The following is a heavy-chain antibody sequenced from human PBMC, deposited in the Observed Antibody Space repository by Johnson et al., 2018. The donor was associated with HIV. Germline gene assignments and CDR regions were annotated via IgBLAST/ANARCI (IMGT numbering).Heavy chain of an antibody. CDR3: ARVGQQSNAFDI. CDR1: GFTFSSYG. CDR2: ISWNRGSI. Sequence: VQLVESGGGVVQPGRSLRLSCAASGFTFSSYGMHWVRQAPGKGLEWVSGISWNRGSIGYEDSVKGRFTISRDNAKNSLYLQMNSLKTEDTAVYYCARVGQQSNAFDIWGQGTMVTVSS. J-gene: IGHJ3*02. V-gene: IGHV3-9*01. D-gene: IGHD6-13*01.